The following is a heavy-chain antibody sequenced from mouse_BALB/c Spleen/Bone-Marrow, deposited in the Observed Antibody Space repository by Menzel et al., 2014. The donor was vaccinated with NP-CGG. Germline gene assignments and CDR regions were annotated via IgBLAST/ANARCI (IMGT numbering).Heavy chain of an antibody. CDR2: ITYDGSN. V-gene: IGHV3-6*02. Sequence: VQLQHSGPGLVKPSQSLSLTCSVTGYSITSGYYWNWIRQFPGNKLEWMGYITYDGSNNYNPSLKNRISITRDTSKNQFFLKLNSVTTEDTATYYCARRGYGNLDYWGQGTTLTVSS. D-gene: IGHD2-10*02. CDR1: GYSITSGYY. CDR3: ARRGYGNLDY. J-gene: IGHJ2*01.